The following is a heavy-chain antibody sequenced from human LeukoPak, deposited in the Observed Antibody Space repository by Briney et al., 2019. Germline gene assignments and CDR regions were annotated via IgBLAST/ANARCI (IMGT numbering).Heavy chain of an antibody. Sequence: ASVKVSCKASGGTFSSYAISWVRQAPGQGLEWMGWINPNSGGTNYAQKFQGRVTMTRDTSISTAYMELSRLRSDDTAVYYCARDAYGMGHWGQGTLVTVSS. V-gene: IGHV1-2*02. CDR2: INPNSGGT. CDR3: ARDAYGMGH. J-gene: IGHJ4*02. D-gene: IGHD4-17*01. CDR1: GGTFSSYA.